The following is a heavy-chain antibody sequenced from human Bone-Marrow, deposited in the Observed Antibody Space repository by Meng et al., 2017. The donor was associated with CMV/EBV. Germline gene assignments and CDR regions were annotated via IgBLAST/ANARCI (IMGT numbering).Heavy chain of an antibody. J-gene: IGHJ4*02. CDR2: ILDDATSN. Sequence: CAASGFIFSSYVLHWVRQAPGKVLTWLAVILDDATSNYYADSVKGRFTISRDNAKNTLYLQMNSLRAEDTAVYYCAREGRWLQCIDFWGQGTLVTVSS. CDR3: AREGRWLQCIDF. V-gene: IGHV3-30*07. D-gene: IGHD5-24*01. CDR1: GFIFSSYV.